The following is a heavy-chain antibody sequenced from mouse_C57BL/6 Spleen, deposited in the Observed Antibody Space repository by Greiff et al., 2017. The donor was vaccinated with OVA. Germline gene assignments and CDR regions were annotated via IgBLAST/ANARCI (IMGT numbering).Heavy chain of an antibody. CDR3: ARGDYSNYGYFDV. Sequence: EVKLQESGPGLVKPSQSLSLTCSVTGYSITSGYYWNWIRQFPGNKLEWMGYISYDGSNNYNPSLKNRISITRDTSKNQFFLKLNSVTTEDTATYYCARGDYSNYGYFDVWGTGTTVTVSS. V-gene: IGHV3-6*01. CDR1: GYSITSGYY. J-gene: IGHJ1*03. CDR2: ISYDGSN. D-gene: IGHD2-5*01.